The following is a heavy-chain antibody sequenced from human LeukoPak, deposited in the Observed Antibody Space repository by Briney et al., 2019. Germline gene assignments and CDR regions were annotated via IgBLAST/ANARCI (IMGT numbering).Heavy chain of an antibody. Sequence: PSETLSLTCTVSGGSISSYYWSWIRQPPGKGLEWIGYIYYSGSTNYNPPLKSRVTISVDTSKNQFSLKLSSVTAADTAVYYCARGVVWGSYRHFDYWGQGTLVTVSS. CDR1: GGSISSYY. V-gene: IGHV4-59*01. CDR3: ARGVVWGSYRHFDY. J-gene: IGHJ4*02. CDR2: IYYSGST. D-gene: IGHD3-16*02.